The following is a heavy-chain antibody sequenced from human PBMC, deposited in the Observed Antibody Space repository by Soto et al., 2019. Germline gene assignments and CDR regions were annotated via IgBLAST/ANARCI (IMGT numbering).Heavy chain of an antibody. CDR3: ARGGASGVDY. CDR1: GFTFNTHW. V-gene: IGHV3-74*01. CDR2: IYFDGITT. D-gene: IGHD6-25*01. Sequence: GGSLRLSCTASGFTFNTHWMHWVRQAPGKGQECVSRIYFDGITTNFADSVKGRLTVSRDNAKNTVYLHVNTLSDEDTAGCYLARGGASGVDYWGQRTLVTVSS. J-gene: IGHJ4*02.